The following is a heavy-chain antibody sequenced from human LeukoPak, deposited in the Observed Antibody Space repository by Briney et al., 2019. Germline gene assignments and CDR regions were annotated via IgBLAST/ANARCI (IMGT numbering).Heavy chain of an antibody. D-gene: IGHD5-24*01. J-gene: IGHJ4*02. CDR2: IIPIFGTA. CDR1: GGTFSSYA. CDR3: ASSIEMATITFDY. Sequence: SVKVSCKASGGTFSSYAITWVRQAPGQGLEWMGGIIPIFGTANYAQKFQGRVTITTDESTSTAYMELSSLRSEDTAVYYCASSIEMATITFDYWGQGTLVTVSS. V-gene: IGHV1-69*05.